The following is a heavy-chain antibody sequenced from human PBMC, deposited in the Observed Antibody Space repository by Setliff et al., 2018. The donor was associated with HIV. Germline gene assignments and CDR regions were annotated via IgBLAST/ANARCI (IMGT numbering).Heavy chain of an antibody. V-gene: IGHV3-7*01. Sequence: GGSLRLSCTASGFMFSHYWISWVRQAPGKGLEWVANIKQDGSEKYYVDSVKGLFTISRDNAKNSLYLQMNSLRAEDTAVYYCAREGGDYYDSSVPDYWGQGTLVTVSS. CDR2: IKQDGSEK. J-gene: IGHJ4*02. D-gene: IGHD3-22*01. CDR1: GFMFSHYW. CDR3: AREGGDYYDSSVPDY.